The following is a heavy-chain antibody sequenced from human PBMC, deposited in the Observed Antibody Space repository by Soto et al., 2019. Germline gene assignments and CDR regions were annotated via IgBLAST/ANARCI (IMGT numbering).Heavy chain of an antibody. D-gene: IGHD1-1*01. Sequence: QVQLQQWGAGLLKPSETLSLTCAVYGGFVSSGSYYWSWIRQPPGKGLEWIGEMSHSGGTHFNPSLKSRVTISVDTSKNQFSLKMSSVTAADTALYYWARVERGTATTVVDAFDIWGPGTMFTVSS. CDR2: MSHSGGT. CDR3: ARVERGTATTVVDAFDI. CDR1: GGFVSSGSYY. V-gene: IGHV4-34*01. J-gene: IGHJ3*02.